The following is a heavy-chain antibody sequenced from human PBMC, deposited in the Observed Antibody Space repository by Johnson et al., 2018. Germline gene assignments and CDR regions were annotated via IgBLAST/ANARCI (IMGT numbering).Heavy chain of an antibody. CDR3: ASRGYYDFWSGYYTHAFDI. Sequence: VQLQESGGGLVQPGGSLRLSCAASGFTFSSYWMHWVRQAPGKGLVWVSRINSAGSSTSYADSVKGRFTISRDNAKKTLYLQMNSLRAEDTALYYCASRGYYDFWSGYYTHAFDIWGQGTMVTVSS. CDR1: GFTFSSYW. CDR2: INSAGSST. J-gene: IGHJ3*02. V-gene: IGHV3-74*01. D-gene: IGHD3-3*01.